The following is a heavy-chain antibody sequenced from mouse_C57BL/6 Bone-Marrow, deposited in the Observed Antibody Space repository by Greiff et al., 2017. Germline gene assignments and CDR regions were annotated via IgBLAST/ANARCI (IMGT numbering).Heavy chain of an antibody. CDR2: IHPAGGGT. V-gene: IGHV1-54*01. Sequence: QVQLQQSGAELVRPGTSVKVSCKASGYAFTNYLIQWVKQRPGQGLEWIGGIHPAGGGTNYNEKFKGKATLTVDKSSSTAYMQLSSLTSEDSAVYFCARKVKGYWGQGTTLTVSA. CDR3: ARKVKGY. J-gene: IGHJ2*01. D-gene: IGHD2-13*01. CDR1: GYAFTNYL.